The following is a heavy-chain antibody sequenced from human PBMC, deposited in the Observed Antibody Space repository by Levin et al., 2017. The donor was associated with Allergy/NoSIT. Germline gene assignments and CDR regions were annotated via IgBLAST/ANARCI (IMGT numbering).Heavy chain of an antibody. CDR1: GFTFSDYY. CDR3: ALSGHSTGMDYYYSGMDV. J-gene: IGHJ6*02. Sequence: NAGGSLRLSCAASGFTFSDYYMTWIRLAPGKGLEWVSYISGTGSTIFYADSVKGRFTISRDNAKNSLFLQMSSLRAEDTAVYYCALSGHSTGMDYYYSGMDVWGQGTTVTVSS. CDR2: ISGTGSTI. D-gene: IGHD2/OR15-2a*01. V-gene: IGHV3-11*01.